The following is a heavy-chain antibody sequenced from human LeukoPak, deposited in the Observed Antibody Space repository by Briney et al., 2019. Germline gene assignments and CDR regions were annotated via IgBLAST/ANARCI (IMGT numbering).Heavy chain of an antibody. CDR3: AKSGVRGVIRIYYFDY. V-gene: IGHV3-21*04. J-gene: IGHJ4*02. CDR1: GFTFSSYS. D-gene: IGHD3-10*01. CDR2: ISSSSYI. Sequence: GGSLRLSCAASGFTFSSYSMNWVRQAPGKGLEWVSSISSSSYIYYADSVKGRFTISRDNAKNSLYLQMNSLRAEDTAVYYCAKSGVRGVIRIYYFDYWGQGTLVTVSS.